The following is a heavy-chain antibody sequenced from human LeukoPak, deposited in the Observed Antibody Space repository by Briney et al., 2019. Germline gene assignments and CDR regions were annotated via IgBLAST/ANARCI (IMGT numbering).Heavy chain of an antibody. CDR3: ARDPGGLGPAFDY. Sequence: QPGGSLRLSCAASGFAFSTYAMGWVRQAPGKGLEWVSGLTWSGDGTYYADSMKGRFTISRDNSKNTLYLEMNSLRVEDTARYYCARDPGGLGPAFDYWGQGILVTVSS. CDR1: GFAFSTYA. D-gene: IGHD1-26*01. V-gene: IGHV3-23*01. J-gene: IGHJ4*02. CDR2: LTWSGDGT.